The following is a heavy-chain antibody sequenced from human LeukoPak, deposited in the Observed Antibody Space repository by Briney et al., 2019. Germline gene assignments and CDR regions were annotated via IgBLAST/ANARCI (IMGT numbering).Heavy chain of an antibody. CDR2: ITSGGDYI. Sequence: GGSLRLSCAASGFTFNTFNMNWVRQAPGKGLEWVSSITSGGDYIYYADSVKGRFTTSRDNAKNSLSLQLNSQRAEDTAVYYCAKGPNIVVVTAIHLWGQGTLVTVSS. V-gene: IGHV3-21*04. CDR3: AKGPNIVVVTAIHL. J-gene: IGHJ4*02. CDR1: GFTFNTFN. D-gene: IGHD2-21*02.